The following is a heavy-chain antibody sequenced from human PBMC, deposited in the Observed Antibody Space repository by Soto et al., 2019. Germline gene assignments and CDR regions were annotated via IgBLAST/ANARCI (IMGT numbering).Heavy chain of an antibody. CDR2: IVVGSGNT. CDR1: GFTFTSSA. J-gene: IGHJ3*02. D-gene: IGHD3-22*01. CDR3: AADSLRSGYYYRDAFDI. Sequence: GASVKVSCKASGFTFTSSAVQWVRQARGQRLEWIGWIVVGSGNTNYAQKFQERVTITRDMSTSTAYMELSSLRSEDTAVYYCAADSLRSGYYYRDAFDIWGQGTMVTVS. V-gene: IGHV1-58*01.